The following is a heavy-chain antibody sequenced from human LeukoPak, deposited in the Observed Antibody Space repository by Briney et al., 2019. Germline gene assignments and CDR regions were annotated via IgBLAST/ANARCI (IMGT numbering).Heavy chain of an antibody. J-gene: IGHJ4*02. D-gene: IGHD5-12*01. Sequence: SETLSLTCAVYGGSFSGYYWSWIRQPPGKGLEWIGEINHSGSTNYNPSLKSRVTISVDTSKNQFSLKLSSVTAADTAVYYCARARGYSGYDYTDETNYFDYWGQGTLVTVSS. V-gene: IGHV4-34*01. CDR1: GGSFSGYY. CDR3: ARARGYSGYDYTDETNYFDY. CDR2: INHSGST.